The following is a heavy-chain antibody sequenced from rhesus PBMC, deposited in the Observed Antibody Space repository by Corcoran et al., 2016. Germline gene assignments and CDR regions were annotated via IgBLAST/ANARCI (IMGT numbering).Heavy chain of an antibody. D-gene: IGHD5-12*01. J-gene: IGHJ4*01. CDR1: GYPFNDYY. CDR3: ARDPLVTATPFDY. Sequence: QVQLVQSGAEVKKPGSSVKVSCKASGYPFNDYYIPWVRQAPGQGLEGMGEINPKTDDTNYAQKFQGRVTMTRDTSTTTAYMELSSLRSEDTAVYYCARDPLVTATPFDYWGQGVLVTVSS. CDR2: INPKTDDT. V-gene: IGHV1-138*01.